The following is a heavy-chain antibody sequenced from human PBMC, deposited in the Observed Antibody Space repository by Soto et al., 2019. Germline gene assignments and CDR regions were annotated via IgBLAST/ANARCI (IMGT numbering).Heavy chain of an antibody. V-gene: IGHV3-23*01. CDR3: AKDLRVAATIPYHFDY. J-gene: IGHJ4*02. Sequence: EVQVLESGGGLVQPGGSLRLSCAASGFTFSNHAMSWVRQAPGKGLEWVASISGSDGSIYYADSVKGRFTISRDNSKNTLYLQMNSRRAEDTAVYYCAKDLRVAATIPYHFDYWGQGTLVTVSS. D-gene: IGHD1-26*01. CDR2: ISGSDGSI. CDR1: GFTFSNHA.